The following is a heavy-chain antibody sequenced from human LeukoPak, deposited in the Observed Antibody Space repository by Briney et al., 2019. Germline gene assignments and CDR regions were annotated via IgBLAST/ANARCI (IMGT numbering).Heavy chain of an antibody. Sequence: GASVKVSCKASGYTFTGYYMHWVRQAPGQGLEWMGWINPNSGGTNYAQKFQGRVTMTRDTSISTAYMELSSLRSEDTAVYYCARDRYYDSSGYYCLDYWGQGTLVTVSS. CDR3: ARDRYYDSSGYYCLDY. V-gene: IGHV1-2*02. D-gene: IGHD3-22*01. J-gene: IGHJ4*02. CDR1: GYTFTGYY. CDR2: INPNSGGT.